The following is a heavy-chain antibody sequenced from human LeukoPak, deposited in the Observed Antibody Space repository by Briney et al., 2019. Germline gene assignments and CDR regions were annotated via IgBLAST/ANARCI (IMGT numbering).Heavy chain of an antibody. Sequence: PRGSLRLSCAASGFTFSSDAMSWVRQAPGKGLEWVSAISGGTTYYADSVKGRFAISGDKAKNALYVQMNSLRVEETAVYYCAAGYSYTYACWGQGTLVTVSS. CDR3: AAGYSYTYAC. J-gene: IGHJ1*01. D-gene: IGHD5-18*01. CDR2: ISGGTT. V-gene: IGHV3-23*01. CDR1: GFTFSSDA.